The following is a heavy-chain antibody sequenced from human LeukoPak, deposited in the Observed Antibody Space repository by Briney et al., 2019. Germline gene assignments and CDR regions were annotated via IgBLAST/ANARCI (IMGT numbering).Heavy chain of an antibody. CDR3: ARHRGYCSSTSCSHNWFDP. CDR1: GGSISSYY. J-gene: IGHJ5*02. D-gene: IGHD2-2*03. Sequence: SESLSLTCTVSGGSISSYYWTWIRQPPGKGLEWIGYIYYSGSTKYNPSLKSRVTMSVDTSKNRFSLKLSSVTAADTAVYYCARHRGYCSSTSCSHNWFDPWGQGTPDPVSS. CDR2: IYYSGST. V-gene: IGHV4-59*08.